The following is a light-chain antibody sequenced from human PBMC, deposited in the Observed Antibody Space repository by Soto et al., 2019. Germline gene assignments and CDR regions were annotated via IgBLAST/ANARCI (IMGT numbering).Light chain of an antibody. CDR2: ATS. J-gene: IGKJ4*01. CDR1: HYIRND. CDR3: QHGYSTPLT. Sequence: AIQMTQSPASLSASVGDRVTITCRASHYIRNDLAWYQQKPGKAPKLLIYATSSLQSGVPSRFSGSGSGTDFTLTTSSLQPEDFATYFCQHGYSTPLTFGGGTKVDIK. V-gene: IGKV1-6*01.